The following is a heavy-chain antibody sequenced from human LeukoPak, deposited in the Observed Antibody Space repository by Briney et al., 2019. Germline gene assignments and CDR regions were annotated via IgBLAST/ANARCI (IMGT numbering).Heavy chain of an antibody. CDR1: GFTFSSYS. Sequence: GGSLRLSCAASGFTFSSYSMSWVRQAPGKGLEWVSTISGSGGSTYYADSVKGRFTISRDNSKNTLYLQMNSLRAEDTAVYYCAKSGDHIVATTFDYWGQGTLVTVSS. V-gene: IGHV3-23*01. J-gene: IGHJ4*02. CDR2: ISGSGGST. D-gene: IGHD5-12*01. CDR3: AKSGDHIVATTFDY.